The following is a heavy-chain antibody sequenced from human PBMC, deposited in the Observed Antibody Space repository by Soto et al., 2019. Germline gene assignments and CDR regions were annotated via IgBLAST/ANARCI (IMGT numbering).Heavy chain of an antibody. Sequence: QVQLQESGPGLVKPSETLSLTCTVSGGSVSSGSYYWSWIRQPPGKGLEWIGYIYYSGSTNYNPSLKSRVTISVDTSMNQFSLKLSSVSDADTAVYYCARDLARPPLYYYYGMDVWGQGTTVTVSS. J-gene: IGHJ6*02. CDR1: GGSVSSGSYY. CDR3: ARDLARPPLYYYYGMDV. V-gene: IGHV4-61*01. CDR2: IYYSGST.